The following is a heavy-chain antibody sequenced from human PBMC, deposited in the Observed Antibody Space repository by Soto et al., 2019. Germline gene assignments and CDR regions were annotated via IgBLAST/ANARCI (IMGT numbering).Heavy chain of an antibody. CDR1: GFTLSNAW. J-gene: IGHJ4*01. CDR2: IRSKTSGGTT. V-gene: IGHV3-15*07. D-gene: IGHD2-8*02. Sequence: EVRLVESGGSLVEPGGSLRLSCAASGFTLSNAWINWVRQAPGKGLEWVGRIRSKTSGGTTDFAAPVKGRFAISRDDSKDMVYHQMNSLRTEDTAVYYCTTDSLFTGVLVRFDFWGHGTLVTVSS. CDR3: TTDSLFTGVLVRFDF.